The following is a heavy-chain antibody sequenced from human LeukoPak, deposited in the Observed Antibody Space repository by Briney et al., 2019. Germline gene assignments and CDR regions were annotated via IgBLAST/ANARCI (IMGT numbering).Heavy chain of an antibody. CDR2: ISSSGSTI. J-gene: IGHJ4*02. CDR3: ARVGYCSGGSCYDY. Sequence: GGSLRLSCAASGFTFSSYEMNWVRQAPGKGLEWVSYISSSGSTIYYADSVKGRFTISRDNAKNSLYLQMNSLRAEDTAVYYCARVGYCSGGSCYDYWGQGTLVTVSS. CDR1: GFTFSSYE. V-gene: IGHV3-48*03. D-gene: IGHD2-15*01.